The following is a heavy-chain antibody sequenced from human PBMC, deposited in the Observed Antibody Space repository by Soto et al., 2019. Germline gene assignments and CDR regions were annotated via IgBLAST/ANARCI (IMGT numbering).Heavy chain of an antibody. CDR2: IRNDIYDETT. CDR3: TRGRDGYNPYYFLY. CDR1: GFTFGDYA. D-gene: IGHD3-10*01. Sequence: PGGSLRLSCTASGFTFGDYAINWVRQVPGKGLEWLGFIRNDIYDETTEYAASVKGRIIISRDDSKSMAYLQMDSLKIKDTGVYYCTRGRDGYNPYYFLYWGQGALVTVSS. J-gene: IGHJ4*02. V-gene: IGHV3-49*04.